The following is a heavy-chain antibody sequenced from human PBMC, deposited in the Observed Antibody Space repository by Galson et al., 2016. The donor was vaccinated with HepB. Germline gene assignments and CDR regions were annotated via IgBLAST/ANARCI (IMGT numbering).Heavy chain of an antibody. Sequence: GLEWIGSIYYSGTTYYNLSLKSRVTISVDTSKNQFSLKLSSVTAADTAVYYCARLRYSTGPIDYWGQGTLVIVSS. D-gene: IGHD6-19*01. CDR3: ARLRYSTGPIDY. V-gene: IGHV4-39*01. CDR2: IYYSGTT. J-gene: IGHJ4*02.